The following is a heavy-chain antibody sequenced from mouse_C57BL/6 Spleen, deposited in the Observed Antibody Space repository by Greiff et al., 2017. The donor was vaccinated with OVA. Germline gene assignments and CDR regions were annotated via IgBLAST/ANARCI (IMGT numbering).Heavy chain of an antibody. J-gene: IGHJ1*03. CDR3: ARNYYGSSYGYFDV. D-gene: IGHD1-1*01. CDR2: FHPYNDDT. CDR1: GYTFTTYP. V-gene: IGHV1-47*01. Sequence: VQLQQSGAELVKPGASVKMSCKASGYTFTTYPIEWMKQNHGQSLEWIGNFHPYNDDTKYNEKFKGKATLTVEKSSSTVYLELSRLTSDDSAVEYCARNYYGSSYGYFDVWGTGTTVTVSS.